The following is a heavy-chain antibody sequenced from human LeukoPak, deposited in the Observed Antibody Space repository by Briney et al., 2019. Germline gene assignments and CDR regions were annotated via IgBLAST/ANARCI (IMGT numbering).Heavy chain of an antibody. V-gene: IGHV4-38-2*02. CDR3: ARDPYYYDSSGYRTEYFQH. CDR2: IYHSGTA. D-gene: IGHD3-22*01. Sequence: SETLSLTCAVSGYSITSGYYWGWIRQPPGKALEWIGSIYHSGTASYNPSLKSRVTISVDTSKNQFSLELSSVTAADTAVYYCARDPYYYDSSGYRTEYFQHWGQGTLVTVSS. CDR1: GYSITSGYY. J-gene: IGHJ1*01.